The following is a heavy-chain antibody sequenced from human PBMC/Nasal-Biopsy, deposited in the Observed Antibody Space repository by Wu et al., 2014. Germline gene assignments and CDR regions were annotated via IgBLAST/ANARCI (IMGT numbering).Heavy chain of an antibody. CDR1: GGSINSYY. CDR3: ARYRDGYNNLVYYYYMDV. V-gene: IGHV4-59*01. CDR2: SITLGTS. J-gene: IGHJ6*03. Sequence: TVSGGSINSYYLGTGSGSPQGRDWSGLAISITLGTSTTNPSLKSRATISVDTSKNQLSLKLSAVTAADTAVYYCARYRDGYNNLVYYYYMDVWGKGTTVTVSS. D-gene: IGHD5-24*01.